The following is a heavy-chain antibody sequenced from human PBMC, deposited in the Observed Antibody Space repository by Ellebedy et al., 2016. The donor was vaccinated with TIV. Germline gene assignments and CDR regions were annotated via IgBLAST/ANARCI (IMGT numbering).Heavy chain of an antibody. D-gene: IGHD1-7*01. CDR2: ISGSGGST. CDR3: ARGTYNWNYIYFDY. V-gene: IGHV3-23*01. J-gene: IGHJ4*02. Sequence: GGSLRLSXAASGFTFSSYAMNWVRQAPGKGLEWVSAISGSGGSTYYADSVKGRFTISRDNSKNTLYLQMTSLRAEDTAVYYCARGTYNWNYIYFDYWGQGSLVTASS. CDR1: GFTFSSYA.